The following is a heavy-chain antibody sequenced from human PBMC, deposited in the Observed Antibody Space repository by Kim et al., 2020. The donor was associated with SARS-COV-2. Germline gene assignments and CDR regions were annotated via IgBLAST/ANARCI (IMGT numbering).Heavy chain of an antibody. CDR1: GFTFSSYG. Sequence: GGSLRLSCAASGFTFSSYGMHWVRQAPGKGLEWVAVISYDGSNKYYADSVKGRFTISRDNSKNTLYLQMNSLRAEDTAVYYCARDRGFTTMVRGVADYWGQGTLVTVSS. CDR2: ISYDGSNK. J-gene: IGHJ4*02. D-gene: IGHD3-10*01. V-gene: IGHV3-33*05. CDR3: ARDRGFTTMVRGVADY.